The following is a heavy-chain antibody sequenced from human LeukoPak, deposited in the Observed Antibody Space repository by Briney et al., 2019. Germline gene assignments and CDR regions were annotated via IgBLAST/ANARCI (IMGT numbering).Heavy chain of an antibody. Sequence: GGSLRLSCAASGFTFDDYAMHWVRQAPGKGLEWVSGISWNSGGIGYADSVKGRFTISRDNAKNSLYLQMNSLRAEDTALYYCAKEFSSSWSYAFDYWGQGTLVTVSS. CDR2: ISWNSGGI. CDR3: AKEFSSSWSYAFDY. J-gene: IGHJ4*02. D-gene: IGHD6-13*01. CDR1: GFTFDDYA. V-gene: IGHV3-9*01.